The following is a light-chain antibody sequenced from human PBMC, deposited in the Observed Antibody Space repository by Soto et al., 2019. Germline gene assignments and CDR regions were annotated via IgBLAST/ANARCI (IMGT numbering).Light chain of an antibody. CDR2: DAF. CDR3: QQYGDSPRT. V-gene: IGKV3-20*01. Sequence: ELVLTPSPGTLSLSPGESATLSCRASRSLDSGQLAWYQQKVGRAPRLLIHDAFMRATGIPDRFSGSGSGTDFTLTIARLEPEDFAVYYCQQYGDSPRTFGQGTRLEI. J-gene: IGKJ5*01. CDR1: RSLDSGQ.